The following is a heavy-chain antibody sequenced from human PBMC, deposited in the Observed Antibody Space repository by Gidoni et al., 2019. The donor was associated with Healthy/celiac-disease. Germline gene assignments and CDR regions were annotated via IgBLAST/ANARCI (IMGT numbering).Heavy chain of an antibody. Sequence: QVQLVQSGAEVKNHGSSVTVSCTASGGTFSSYATSWARQAPGQGLEWMGGIIPIVGTANYAQKFQGRVTITADESTSTAYMELRSLRSEDTAVYYCARSVDSGSLSWAFDYWGQGTLVTVSS. CDR2: IIPIVGTA. CDR1: GGTFSSYA. V-gene: IGHV1-69*01. CDR3: ARSVDSGSLSWAFDY. J-gene: IGHJ4*02. D-gene: IGHD1-26*01.